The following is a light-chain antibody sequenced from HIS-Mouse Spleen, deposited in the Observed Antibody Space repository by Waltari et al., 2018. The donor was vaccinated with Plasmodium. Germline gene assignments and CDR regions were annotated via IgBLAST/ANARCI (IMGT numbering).Light chain of an antibody. CDR2: EDS. V-gene: IGLV3-10*01. CDR3: YSTDSSGNHRV. J-gene: IGLJ3*02. CDR1: ALPKQY. Sequence: SYELTQPPSVSVSPGQTARITCSGDALPKQYAYWYQQKSGQAPVLVIYEDSKRPAGIRERFSGSGSGTMATLTISGAQVEDEADYYCYSTDSSGNHRVFGGGTKLTVL.